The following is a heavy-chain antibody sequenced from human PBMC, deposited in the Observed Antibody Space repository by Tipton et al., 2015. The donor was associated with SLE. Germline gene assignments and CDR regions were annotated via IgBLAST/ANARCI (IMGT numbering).Heavy chain of an antibody. J-gene: IGHJ4*02. D-gene: IGHD6-6*01. CDR1: GFTFSTYW. CDR3: ARDREEYSSSAIAY. CDR2: IKEDGSEK. V-gene: IGHV3-7*03. Sequence: SLRLSCAASGFTFSTYWMSWVRQAPGKGLEWVANIKEDGSEKYYVESVKGRFTISRDNAKNSVYLHMNILRAEDTAVYFCARDREEYSSSAIAYWGQGTLVTVSS.